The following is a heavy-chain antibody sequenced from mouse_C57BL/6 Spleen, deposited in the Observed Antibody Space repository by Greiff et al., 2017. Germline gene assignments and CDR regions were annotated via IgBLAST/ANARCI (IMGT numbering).Heavy chain of an antibody. V-gene: IGHV3-6*01. Sequence: EVKLMESGPGLVKPSPSLSLSCSVTGSSITSGYYWNWIRQFPENILEWMGYISYDGSNNYNPTLKNRISITRDPSQNKFFMKLNTGTTEDTATYNCAGYGSSVDYGGQGTTLAVSS. CDR1: GSSITSGYY. CDR3: AGYGSSVDY. D-gene: IGHD1-1*01. J-gene: IGHJ2*01. CDR2: ISYDGSN.